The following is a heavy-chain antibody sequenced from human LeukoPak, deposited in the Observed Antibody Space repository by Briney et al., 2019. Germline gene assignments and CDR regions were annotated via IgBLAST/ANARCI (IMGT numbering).Heavy chain of an antibody. CDR3: ARDQEGFDY. Sequence: ASVKVSCKASGYTFTSNYMHWVRQAPGQGLGWMGMIYPRDGSTSYAQKFQGRVTVTRDTSTSTVHMELSGLRSEDTAVYYCARDQEGFDYWGQGTLVTVSS. CDR2: IYPRDGST. J-gene: IGHJ4*02. CDR1: GYTFTSNY. V-gene: IGHV1-46*01.